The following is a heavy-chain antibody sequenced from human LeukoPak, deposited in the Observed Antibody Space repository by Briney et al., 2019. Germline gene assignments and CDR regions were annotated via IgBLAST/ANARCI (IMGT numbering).Heavy chain of an antibody. D-gene: IGHD6-19*01. CDR1: GFTFSSYE. V-gene: IGHV3-48*03. J-gene: IGHJ6*03. Sequence: PGGSLRLSCAASGFTFSSYEMNWVRQAPGKGLEWVSYISSSGSTIYYADSVKGRFTISRDNSKNTLYLQMNSLRAEDTAVYYCARDISGWYEDYYMDVWGKGTTVTVSS. CDR2: ISSSGSTI. CDR3: ARDISGWYEDYYMDV.